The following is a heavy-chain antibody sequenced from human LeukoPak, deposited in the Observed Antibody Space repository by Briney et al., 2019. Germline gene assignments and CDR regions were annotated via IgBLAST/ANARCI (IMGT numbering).Heavy chain of an antibody. Sequence: SETLSLTCAVSGGSISSSSYYWGWIRQPPGKGLEWIGCIYYSGTTYYNPSLKSRVTISVDTSKNQFSLRLSSVTAADTAVYYCARHRSYYESRDAFDIWGRGTMVTVSS. J-gene: IGHJ3*02. D-gene: IGHD3-3*01. CDR1: GGSISSSSYY. V-gene: IGHV4-39*01. CDR2: IYYSGTT. CDR3: ARHRSYYESRDAFDI.